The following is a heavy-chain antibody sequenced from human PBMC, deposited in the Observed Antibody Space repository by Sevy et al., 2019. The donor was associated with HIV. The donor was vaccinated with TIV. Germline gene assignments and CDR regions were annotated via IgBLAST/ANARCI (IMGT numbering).Heavy chain of an antibody. Sequence: GGSLRLSCAASGFTVSSNYMSWVRQAPGKGLEWVSVIYSGGSTYYADSVKGRFTISRDNSKNTLYLQMNGLGAEDTAVYYCARGGYYDSSGYYIPAESPSAFDIWGQGTMVTVSS. V-gene: IGHV3-53*01. CDR1: GFTVSSNY. CDR3: ARGGYYDSSGYYIPAESPSAFDI. J-gene: IGHJ3*02. D-gene: IGHD3-22*01. CDR2: IYSGGST.